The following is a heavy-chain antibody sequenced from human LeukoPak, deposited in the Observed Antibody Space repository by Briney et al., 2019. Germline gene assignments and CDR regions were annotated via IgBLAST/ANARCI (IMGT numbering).Heavy chain of an antibody. CDR1: GFTFSSYW. Sequence: GGSLRLPCAVSGFTFSSYWMHWVRQAPGKGLEWVSYISSSGSTIYYADSVKGRFTISRDNAKNSLYLQMNSLRAEDTAVYYCAELGITMIGGVWGKGTTVTISS. CDR2: ISSSGSTI. D-gene: IGHD3-10*02. CDR3: AELGITMIGGV. J-gene: IGHJ6*04. V-gene: IGHV3-48*04.